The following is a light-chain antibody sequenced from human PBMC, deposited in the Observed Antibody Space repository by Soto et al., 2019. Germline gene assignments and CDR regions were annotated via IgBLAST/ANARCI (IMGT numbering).Light chain of an antibody. CDR2: DGN. V-gene: IGLV2-8*01. CDR1: SSDVGGYNF. CDR3: SSYAGSSTLV. J-gene: IGLJ3*02. Sequence: QSALTQPPSASGSPGQSLTISCTGTSSDVGGYNFVSWYQQHPGKAPKLMIYDGNRRPSGVSDRFSGSKSGNTASLTVSGLQAEDEADYYCSSYAGSSTLVFGGGTKLTVL.